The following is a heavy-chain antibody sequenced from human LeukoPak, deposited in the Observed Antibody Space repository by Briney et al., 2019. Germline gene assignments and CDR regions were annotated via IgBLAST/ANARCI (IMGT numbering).Heavy chain of an antibody. CDR2: ISSSSSTI. V-gene: IGHV3-48*01. D-gene: IGHD2-21*02. CDR1: GFTFSSYS. J-gene: IGHJ5*01. CDR3: TRGRRFCGGDCHSWFDS. Sequence: GGSLRLSCAASGFTFSSYSMNWVRQAPGKGLEWVSYISSSSSTIYYADSLRGRFTISRDSAMDSVSLQMDSLRAEDTAVYYCTRGRRFCGGDCHSWFDSWGQGTLVTVSS.